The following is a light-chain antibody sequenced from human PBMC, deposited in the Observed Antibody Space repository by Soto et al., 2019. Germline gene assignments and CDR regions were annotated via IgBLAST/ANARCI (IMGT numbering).Light chain of an antibody. J-gene: IGKJ1*01. CDR3: QQYNSYLST. Sequence: DIQMTQSPSTLSASVGDRVTITCRASQSISSWLAWYQQKPGKAPKLLIFDASILESGVPSRFSGSGSGTQFTLTISSLQPDDFATYYCQQYNSYLSTFGQGTTVEVK. CDR1: QSISSW. V-gene: IGKV1-5*01. CDR2: DAS.